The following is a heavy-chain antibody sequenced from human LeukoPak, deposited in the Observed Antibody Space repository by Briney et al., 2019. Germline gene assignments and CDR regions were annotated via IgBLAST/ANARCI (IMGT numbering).Heavy chain of an antibody. CDR2: IFHSGST. CDR1: GYSISSGYY. Sequence: SETLSLTCAVSGYSISSGYYWAWIRQPPGKGLKWIGTIFHSGSTYYNASLKSRVTISLDTSKNHFSLRLSSVTAADTAVYYCARVDVYNSHINSWGQGTLVTVSS. J-gene: IGHJ4*02. V-gene: IGHV4-38-2*01. CDR3: ARVDVYNSHINS. D-gene: IGHD3-16*01.